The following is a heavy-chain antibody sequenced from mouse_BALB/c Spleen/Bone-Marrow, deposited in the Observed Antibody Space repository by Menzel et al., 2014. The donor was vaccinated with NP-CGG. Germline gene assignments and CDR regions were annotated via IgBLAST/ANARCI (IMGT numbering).Heavy chain of an antibody. V-gene: IGHV5-9-4*01. D-gene: IGHD3-1*01. J-gene: IGHJ2*01. CDR3: ARDRGYFDY. CDR1: GFTFSSYA. CDR2: ISSGGSYT. Sequence: EVKVVESGGGLVKPGGSLKLSCAASGFTFSSYAMSWVRQSPEKRLEWVAEISSGGSYTYYPDTVTGRFTISRDNAKNTLYLEVSSLRSEDTAMYYCARDRGYFDYWGQGTTLTVSP.